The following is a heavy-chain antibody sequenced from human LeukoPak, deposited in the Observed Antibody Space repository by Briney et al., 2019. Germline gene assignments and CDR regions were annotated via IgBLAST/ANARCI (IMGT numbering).Heavy chain of an antibody. D-gene: IGHD5-12*01. CDR1: GFTFSSYS. V-gene: IGHV3-21*01. J-gene: IGHJ2*01. CDR3: ARASVATMTYWYFDL. CDR2: ISSSSSYI. Sequence: GGSLRLSCAASGFTFSSYSMNWVRQAPGKGLEWVSSISSSSSYIYYADAVKGRFTISRDNAKNSLYLQMNSLRAEDTAVYYCARASVATMTYWYFDLWGRGTLVTVSS.